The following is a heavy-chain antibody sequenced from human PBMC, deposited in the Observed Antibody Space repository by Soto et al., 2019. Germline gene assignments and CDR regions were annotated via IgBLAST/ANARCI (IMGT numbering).Heavy chain of an antibody. Sequence: QVQLVQSGAEVKKPGASVKVSCKASGYTFTDYGITWVREAPGQGLEWMGWISAHNGNTNYAQRLQGRVSMATDKSTTTAYLELRSLRSDDTAIYYCARGGGFYFGSRALYSWGQGTLVTVSS. D-gene: IGHD3-22*01. CDR2: ISAHNGNT. CDR1: GYTFTDYG. J-gene: IGHJ4*02. CDR3: ARGGGFYFGSRALYS. V-gene: IGHV1-18*01.